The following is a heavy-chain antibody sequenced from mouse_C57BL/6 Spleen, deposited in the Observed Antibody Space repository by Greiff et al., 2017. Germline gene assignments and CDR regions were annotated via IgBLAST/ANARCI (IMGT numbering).Heavy chain of an antibody. D-gene: IGHD1-1*01. Sequence: QVQLKQSGPELVKPGASVKISRKASGYAFSSSWMNWVKQRPGKGLEWIGRIYPGGGDTNYTGKFKGKATLTADKSYSTAFMQLSSLTSEDSALYFCARGVEAVISTWDYWGQGTTLTVSS. CDR3: ARGVEAVISTWDY. CDR1: GYAFSSSW. J-gene: IGHJ2*01. V-gene: IGHV1-82*01. CDR2: IYPGGGDT.